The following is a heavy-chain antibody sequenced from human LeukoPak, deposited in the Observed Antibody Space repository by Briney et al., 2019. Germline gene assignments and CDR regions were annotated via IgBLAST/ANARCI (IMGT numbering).Heavy chain of an antibody. J-gene: IGHJ6*03. CDR3: AKAGRGGAITMVGGVKGDYYYMDV. Sequence: PGRSLRLSCAASGFTVSSYGMSSVRHAPGKWLEWISAMIGSGGSTYYADSVKGRFTISRDNSKTTLYLQMNSLRVQLSAVYYGAKAGRGGAITMVGGVKGDYYYMDVWGKGTTVTISS. D-gene: IGHD3-10*01. CDR2: MIGSGGST. CDR1: GFTVSSYG. V-gene: IGHV3-23*01.